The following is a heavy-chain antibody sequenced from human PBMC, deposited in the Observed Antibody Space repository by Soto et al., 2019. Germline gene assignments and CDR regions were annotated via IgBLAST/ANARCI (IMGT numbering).Heavy chain of an antibody. CDR2: VKGDGSGI. V-gene: IGHV3-74*03. CDR1: GFTFSSYW. CDR3: ARGGLITMGGVDFDC. Sequence: EVQLVESGGGLVQPGGSLRLSCAASGFTFSSYWMHWVRQAPGKGLVWVSGVKGDGSGITYADSVKGRFTISRDNAKKTLQLLMDSLRADDTAAYYCARGGLITMGGVDFDCWGQGTLVTVSS. J-gene: IGHJ4*02. D-gene: IGHD1-20*01.